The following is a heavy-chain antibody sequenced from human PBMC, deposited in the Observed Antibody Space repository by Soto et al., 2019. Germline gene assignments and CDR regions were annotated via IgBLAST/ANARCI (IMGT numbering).Heavy chain of an antibody. V-gene: IGHV3-20*04. J-gene: IGHJ4*02. CDR3: ARGKLYCSGANCYSVLLY. CDR1: GFTFDDYG. Sequence: EVQLVESGGGVVRPGGSLRLSCAASGFTFDDYGMSWVRQAPGKGLEWVCGINWNGDSTGYADSVKGRFTISRDNAKNSLYLQMNSLRAEDTALYYCARGKLYCSGANCYSVLLYWGQGTLVTVSS. CDR2: INWNGDST. D-gene: IGHD2-15*01.